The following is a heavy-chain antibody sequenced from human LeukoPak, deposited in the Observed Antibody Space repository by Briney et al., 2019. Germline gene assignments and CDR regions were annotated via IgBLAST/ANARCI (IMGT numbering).Heavy chain of an antibody. CDR3: TAGAVGPNY. J-gene: IGHJ4*02. D-gene: IGHD1-26*01. CDR1: GFTFTNAW. CDR2: IKSKTDGGTS. Sequence: GGSLTLSCAASGFTFTNAWMNWVRQAPGKGLEWVGRIKSKTDGGTSAYAAPVRGRFTISRDDSKNTVYLQMNSLKTEDTAVYYCTAGAVGPNYWGEGTLVTVSS. V-gene: IGHV3-15*01.